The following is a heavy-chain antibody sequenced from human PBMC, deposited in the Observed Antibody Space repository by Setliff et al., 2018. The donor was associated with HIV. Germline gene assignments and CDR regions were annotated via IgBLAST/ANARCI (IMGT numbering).Heavy chain of an antibody. CDR1: GFRFSSYW. Sequence: GGSLRLSCAASGFRFSSYWMSWVRQAPGKGLEWISYIGSSGTPIYYEDSVKGRFTISRDNAKNSLILQMNSLRAEDTAVYYCARVRSPFYFDYWGQGNLVTVSS. J-gene: IGHJ4*02. V-gene: IGHV3-48*04. CDR2: IGSSGTPI. CDR3: ARVRSPFYFDY.